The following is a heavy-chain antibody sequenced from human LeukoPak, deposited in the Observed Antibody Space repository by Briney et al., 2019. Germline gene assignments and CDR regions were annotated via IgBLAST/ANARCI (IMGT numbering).Heavy chain of an antibody. V-gene: IGHV4-30-2*01. CDR1: GGSISSGGYS. D-gene: IGHD1-26*01. Sequence: SETLSLTCAVSGGSISSGGYSWSWIRQPPGKGLEWIGYIYHSGSTYYNPSLKSRVTISVDSSKNQFSLKLSSVTAEDTAVYYCARLKVGTTHPDYWGQGTLVTVSS. CDR3: ARLKVGTTHPDY. CDR2: IYHSGST. J-gene: IGHJ4*02.